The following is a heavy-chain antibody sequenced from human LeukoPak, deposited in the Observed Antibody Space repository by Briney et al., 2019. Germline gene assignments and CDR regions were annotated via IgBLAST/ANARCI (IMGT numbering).Heavy chain of an antibody. Sequence: SETLSLTCTVSGGSLSSSSYYWGWIRQPAGKGLEWIGRIYTSGSTNYNPSLKSRVTISVDTSKNQFSLKLSSVTVADTAVYYCARGTYTMTTDVFDIWGQGTMVTVSS. CDR2: IYTSGST. J-gene: IGHJ3*02. D-gene: IGHD2-2*02. CDR3: ARGTYTMTTDVFDI. CDR1: GGSLSSSSYY. V-gene: IGHV4-61*02.